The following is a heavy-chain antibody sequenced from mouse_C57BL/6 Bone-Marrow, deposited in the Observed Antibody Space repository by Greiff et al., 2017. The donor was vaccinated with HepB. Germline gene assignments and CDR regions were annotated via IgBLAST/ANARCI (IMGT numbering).Heavy chain of an antibody. D-gene: IGHD1-1*01. CDR1: GFTFSDYG. Sequence: EVKLMESGGGLVKPGGSLKLSCAASGFTFSDYGMHWVRQAPEKGLEWVAYISSGSSTIYYADTVKGRFTISRDNAKNTLFLQMTSLRSEDTAMYYCARAPTIATVVAHWYFDVWGTGTTVTVSS. CDR3: ARAPTIATVVAHWYFDV. V-gene: IGHV5-17*01. CDR2: ISSGSSTI. J-gene: IGHJ1*03.